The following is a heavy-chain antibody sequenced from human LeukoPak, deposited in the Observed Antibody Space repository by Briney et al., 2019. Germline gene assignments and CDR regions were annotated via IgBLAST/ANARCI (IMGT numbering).Heavy chain of an antibody. Sequence: PSETLSLTCAVSGYSISSGYYWGWIRQPPGKGLEWIGSIYHSGSTYYNPSLKSRVTISVDTSKNQFSLKLSSVTAADTAVYYCARYSYCSSTSWACGFGPWGQGTLVTVSS. CDR3: ARYSYCSSTSWACGFGP. CDR2: IYHSGST. CDR1: GYSISSGYY. V-gene: IGHV4-38-2*01. D-gene: IGHD2-2*01. J-gene: IGHJ5*02.